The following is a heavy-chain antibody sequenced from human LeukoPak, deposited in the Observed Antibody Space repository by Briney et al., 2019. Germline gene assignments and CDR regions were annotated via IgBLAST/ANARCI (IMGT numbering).Heavy chain of an antibody. Sequence: GGSLRLSCAASGFTFSSYSMNWVRQAPGKGLEWVSSISSSSSYIYYADSVKGRFTISRDNAKNSLYLQMNSLRAEDTAAYYCARVVGYCSSTSCYEDAFDIWGQGTMVTVSS. CDR1: GFTFSSYS. J-gene: IGHJ3*02. CDR2: ISSSSSYI. D-gene: IGHD2-2*01. V-gene: IGHV3-21*01. CDR3: ARVVGYCSSTSCYEDAFDI.